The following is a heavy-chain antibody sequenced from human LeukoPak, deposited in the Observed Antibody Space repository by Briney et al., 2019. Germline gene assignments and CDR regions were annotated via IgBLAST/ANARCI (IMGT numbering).Heavy chain of an antibody. D-gene: IGHD1-26*01. CDR2: IKQDGAEK. Sequence: PGGCLRLSCAASGFRFRDYWMTWARHIPGKGLEWAANIKQDGAEKHYAESVEGRFIISRDNAKNSLYLEMDSLKVEDTAVYYCARVGAWDLQRVFEYWGQGTLVTVSS. CDR3: ARVGAWDLQRVFEY. V-gene: IGHV3-7*01. J-gene: IGHJ4*02. CDR1: GFRFRDYW.